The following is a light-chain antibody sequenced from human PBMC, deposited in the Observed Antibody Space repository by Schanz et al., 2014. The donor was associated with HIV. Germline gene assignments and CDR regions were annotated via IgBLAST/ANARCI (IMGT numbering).Light chain of an antibody. CDR1: QSVSSSY. J-gene: IGKJ4*01. V-gene: IGKV3-20*01. Sequence: EIVLTQSPGTLSLSPGERATLSCRASQSVSSSYLAWYQQKPGQAPRLLIYDASNRATGIPARFSGSGSGTDFTLTISSLEPEDFAVYYCQQYASASLTFGGGTKVEIK. CDR2: DAS. CDR3: QQYASASLT.